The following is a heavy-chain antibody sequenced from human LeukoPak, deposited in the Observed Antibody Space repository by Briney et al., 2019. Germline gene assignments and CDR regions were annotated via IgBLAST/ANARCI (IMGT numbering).Heavy chain of an antibody. D-gene: IGHD3-10*01. Sequence: SXXXSXXCAXYGXPFGAYYWSWIRQPPGKGLEWIGEINYSGSTNYNPSLKRRVTISRDKSKNHFSLNLSSVTAADTAVYYCAGPGAGDLDYWGQGTLVTVSS. J-gene: IGHJ4*02. CDR3: AGPGAGDLDY. V-gene: IGHV4-34*01. CDR1: GXPFGAYY. CDR2: INYSGST.